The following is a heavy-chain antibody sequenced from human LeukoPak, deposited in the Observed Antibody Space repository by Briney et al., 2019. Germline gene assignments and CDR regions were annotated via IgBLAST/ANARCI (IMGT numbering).Heavy chain of an antibody. CDR3: ASHTQRRNDLFVGDY. CDR2: IIPIFGTA. D-gene: IGHD2-8*01. V-gene: IGHV1-69*01. Sequence: SVKVSCKASGGTFNNYANSWVRQAPGQGLEWMGGIIPIFGTAKYAQKFQGGVTITADESTSTAYMELSSLRPDDTAVYYCASHTQRRNDLFVGDYWGQGTLVTVSS. CDR1: GGTFNNYA. J-gene: IGHJ4*02.